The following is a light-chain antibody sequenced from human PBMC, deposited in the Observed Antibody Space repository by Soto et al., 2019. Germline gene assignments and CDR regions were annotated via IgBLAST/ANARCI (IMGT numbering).Light chain of an antibody. J-gene: IGLJ1*01. CDR3: CSYSSSDSYV. Sequence: QSALSQPASVSGSPGQSITISCTGTSGDVGRNNFVSWYPHHPGKAPKLMIYDVVNRPSGVSDRFSGSKSGNMASLTISGLQAEDDADYYCCSYSSSDSYVFGTGTKVTVL. CDR2: DVV. V-gene: IGLV2-14*03. CDR1: SGDVGRNNF.